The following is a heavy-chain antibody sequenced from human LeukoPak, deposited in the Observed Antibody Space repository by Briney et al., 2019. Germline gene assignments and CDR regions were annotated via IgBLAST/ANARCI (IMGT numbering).Heavy chain of an antibody. Sequence: GGSLRLSCAASGFTFTAYSMSWVRQAPGKGLECVSYISNSGGTMYYADSVKGRLTISRDNAKNSLYLQMNSLRDEDTAVYFCARVDVWGQGTTVTVSS. J-gene: IGHJ6*02. CDR2: ISNSGGTM. V-gene: IGHV3-48*02. CDR1: GFTFTAYS. CDR3: ARVDV.